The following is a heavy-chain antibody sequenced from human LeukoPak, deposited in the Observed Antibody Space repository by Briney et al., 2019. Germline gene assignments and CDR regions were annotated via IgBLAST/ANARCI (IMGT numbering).Heavy chain of an antibody. D-gene: IGHD3-3*01. J-gene: IGHJ3*02. Sequence: ASVKVSCKASGYTFTGYYMHWVRQAPGQGLEWMGWINPNSGGTNYAQKFQGRVTMTRDTSISTAYMELSRLRSDDTAVYYCAREMEWEWPPGALDIWGQGAMVTVSS. CDR2: INPNSGGT. CDR3: AREMEWEWPPGALDI. CDR1: GYTFTGYY. V-gene: IGHV1-2*02.